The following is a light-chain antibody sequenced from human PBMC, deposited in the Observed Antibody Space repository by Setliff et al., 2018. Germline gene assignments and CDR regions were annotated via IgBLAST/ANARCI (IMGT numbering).Light chain of an antibody. V-gene: IGLV2-14*03. CDR1: SSDVGDYNY. Sequence: QSVLAQPASVSGSPGQWITISCSGTSSDVGDYNYVSWYQQHPGKAPKLMIYDVTNRPSGISNRFSGSKPGNTASLTISGLQAEDDADYYCSSYTTSGTYVFGTGTKVTVL. CDR3: SSYTTSGTYV. J-gene: IGLJ1*01. CDR2: DVT.